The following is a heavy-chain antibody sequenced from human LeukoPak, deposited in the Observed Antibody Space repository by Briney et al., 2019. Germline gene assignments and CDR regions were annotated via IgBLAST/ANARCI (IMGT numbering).Heavy chain of an antibody. J-gene: IGHJ3*02. D-gene: IGHD4-23*01. CDR3: ASPGDRLNYGGNPDAFDI. CDR1: GFTFSSYS. CDR2: ISSSSSYI. V-gene: IGHV3-21*01. Sequence: GGSLRLSCAASGFTFSSYSMNWVRQAPGKGLEWVSSISSSSSYIYYADSVKGRFTISRDNAKNSLYLQMNSLRAEDTAVYYCASPGDRLNYGGNPDAFDIWGQGTMVTVSS.